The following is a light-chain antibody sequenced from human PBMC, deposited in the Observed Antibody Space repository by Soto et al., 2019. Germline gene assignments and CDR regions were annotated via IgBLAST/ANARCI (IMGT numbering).Light chain of an antibody. CDR3: QQYGSAPFT. J-gene: IGKJ2*01. CDR1: QSVSSSY. V-gene: IGKV3-20*01. Sequence: EIVLTQSPGTLPLSPGERATLSCRASQSVSSSYLVWYQQKPGQAPRPLIYGASSRATGIPDRFSGSGSGTDFTLTISRLEAEDFAVYYCQQYGSAPFTFGQGTKLAIK. CDR2: GAS.